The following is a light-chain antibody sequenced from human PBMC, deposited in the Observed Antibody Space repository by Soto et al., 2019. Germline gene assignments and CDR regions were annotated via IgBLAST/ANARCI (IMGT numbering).Light chain of an antibody. CDR1: SSDVGTYNR. J-gene: IGLJ2*01. CDR2: EVT. Sequence: QSALTQPPSVSGSPGQSVTISCTGTSSDVGTYNRVSWYQQSPGTGPKLMIYEVTNRPSGVPDRFSGSKSGNTASLTISGLQADDEADYHCSSYTTSSTFVIFGGGTQLTV. CDR3: SSYTTSSTFVI. V-gene: IGLV2-18*02.